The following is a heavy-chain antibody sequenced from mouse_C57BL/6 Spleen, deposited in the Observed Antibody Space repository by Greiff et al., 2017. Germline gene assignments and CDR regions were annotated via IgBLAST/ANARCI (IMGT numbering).Heavy chain of an antibody. D-gene: IGHD2-10*02. CDR3: ARGGYGNYVWFAY. CDR2: ISSGSSTI. J-gene: IGHJ3*01. Sequence: EVHLVESGGGLVKPGGSLKLSCAASGFTFSDYGMHWVRQAPEKGLEWVAYISSGSSTIYYADTVKGRFTISRDNAKKTLFLQMTSLRSEDTAMYYCARGGYGNYVWFAYWGQGTLVTVSA. V-gene: IGHV5-17*01. CDR1: GFTFSDYG.